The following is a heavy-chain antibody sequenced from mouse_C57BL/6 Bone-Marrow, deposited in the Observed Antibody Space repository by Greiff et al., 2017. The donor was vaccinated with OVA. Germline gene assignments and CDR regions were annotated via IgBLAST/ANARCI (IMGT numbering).Heavy chain of an antibody. D-gene: IGHD2-1*01. CDR1: GYTFTNYW. V-gene: IGHV1-63*01. J-gene: IGHJ1*03. Sequence: AQLQQSGAELVRPGTSVKMSCKASGYTFTNYWIGWAKQRPGHGLEWIGDIYPGGGYTNYNEKFKGKATLTADKSSSTAYMQFSSLTSEDSAIYYCARGGLLFYWYFDVWGTGTTVTVSS. CDR3: ARGGLLFYWYFDV. CDR2: IYPGGGYT.